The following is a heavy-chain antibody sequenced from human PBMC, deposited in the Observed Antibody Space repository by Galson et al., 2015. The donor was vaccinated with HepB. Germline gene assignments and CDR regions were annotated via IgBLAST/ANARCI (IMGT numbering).Heavy chain of an antibody. V-gene: IGHV3-74*01. CDR3: ARDGESIAARQAY. D-gene: IGHD6-6*01. Sequence: SLRLSCAASGFTFSSYWMHWVRQAPGKGLVWVSRINSDGSSTSYADSVKGRFTISRDNAKNTLYLQMNSLRAEDTAVYYCARDGESIAARQAYWGQGTLVTVSS. J-gene: IGHJ4*02. CDR2: INSDGSST. CDR1: GFTFSSYW.